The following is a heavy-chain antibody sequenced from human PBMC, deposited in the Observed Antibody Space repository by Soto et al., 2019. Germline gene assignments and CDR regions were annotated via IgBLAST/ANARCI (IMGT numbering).Heavy chain of an antibody. CDR3: ARVLLWFGAHWFDP. J-gene: IGHJ5*02. D-gene: IGHD3-10*01. V-gene: IGHV1-8*01. CDR2: MNPNSGNT. CDR1: GYTFTSYD. Sequence: QVQLVQSGAEVKKPGASVKVSCKASGYTFTSYDINWVRQATGQGLEWMGWMNPNSGNTGYAQKIQGRVTMTRNTSISTADMELSSLRSEDTAVYYCARVLLWFGAHWFDPWGQGTLVTVS.